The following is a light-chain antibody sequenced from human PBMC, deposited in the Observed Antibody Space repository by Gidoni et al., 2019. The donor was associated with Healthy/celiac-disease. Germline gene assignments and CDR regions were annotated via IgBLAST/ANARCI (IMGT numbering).Light chain of an antibody. J-gene: IGKJ2*01. V-gene: IGKV4-1*01. Sequence: DIVMTQSQDSLAVSLGERATINCKSSQSVLYSSNNKNYLAWYQQKPGQPPTLLIYWASTRESGVPDRFSGSGSGTDFTLTISSLQAEDVAVYYCQQYYSTPRYTFGQGTKLEIK. CDR2: WAS. CDR3: QQYYSTPRYT. CDR1: QSVLYSSNNKNY.